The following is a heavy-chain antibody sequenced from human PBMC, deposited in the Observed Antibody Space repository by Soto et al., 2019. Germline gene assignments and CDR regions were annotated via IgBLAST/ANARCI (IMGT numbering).Heavy chain of an antibody. CDR3: ARGRRWLPRGAFDI. CDR2: INHSGST. D-gene: IGHD6-19*01. Sequence: PSETLSLTCAVYGGSFSGYYWSWIRQPPGKGLEWIGEINHSGSTNYNPSLKSRVTISADTSKNQFSLKLSSVTAADTAVYYCARGRRWLPRGAFDIWGQGTMVTVSS. J-gene: IGHJ3*02. V-gene: IGHV4-34*01. CDR1: GGSFSGYY.